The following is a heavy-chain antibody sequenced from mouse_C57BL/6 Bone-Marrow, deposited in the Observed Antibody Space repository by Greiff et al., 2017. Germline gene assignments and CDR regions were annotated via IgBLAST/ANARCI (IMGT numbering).Heavy chain of an antibody. CDR1: GFTFSDYG. CDR2: ISSGSSTI. J-gene: IGHJ1*03. CDR3: ARRRTGTLYFDV. D-gene: IGHD4-1*01. Sequence: EVQVVESGGGLVKPGGSLKLSCAASGFTFSDYGMHWVRQAPEKGLEWVAYISSGSSTIYYADTVKGRFTISRDNAKNTLFLQMTSLRSEDTAMYYCARRRTGTLYFDVWGTGTTVTVSS. V-gene: IGHV5-17*01.